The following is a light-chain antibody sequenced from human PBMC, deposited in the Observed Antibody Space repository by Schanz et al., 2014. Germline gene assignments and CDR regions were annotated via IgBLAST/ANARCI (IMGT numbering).Light chain of an antibody. CDR1: HSISSW. CDR3: QQYNSYSLT. CDR2: DAS. V-gene: IGKV1-5*01. J-gene: IGKJ4*01. Sequence: IQMTQSPSTLSASVGDRVTLTCRASHSISSWLAWYQQKPGKAPKLLIYDASSLESGVPSRFSGSGSGTEFTLTITSLQPDDFATYYCQQYNSYSLTFGGGTKVEIK.